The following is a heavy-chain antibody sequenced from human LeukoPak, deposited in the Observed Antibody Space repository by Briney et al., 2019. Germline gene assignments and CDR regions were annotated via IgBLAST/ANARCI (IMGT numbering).Heavy chain of an antibody. Sequence: SETLSLTCIVSGYSISSDYFWGWIRQPPGKGLEWIGSIYHSGSTYYSPSLKSRVTISVDTAKNQFSLKLNSVTAADTAVYYCAKDQYYYDTSGSALDYWGQGTLVTVSS. V-gene: IGHV4-38-2*02. J-gene: IGHJ4*02. CDR3: AKDQYYYDTSGSALDY. CDR1: GYSISSDYF. D-gene: IGHD3-22*01. CDR2: IYHSGST.